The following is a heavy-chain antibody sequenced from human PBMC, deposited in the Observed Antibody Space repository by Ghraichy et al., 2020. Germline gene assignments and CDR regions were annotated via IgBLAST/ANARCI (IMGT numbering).Heavy chain of an antibody. J-gene: IGHJ6*03. CDR2: IYYSGST. D-gene: IGHD3-3*01. CDR3: ARVHYDFWSNFPRAYYYYYYMDV. V-gene: IGHV4-59*01. CDR1: GGSISSYY. Sequence: SETLSLTCTVSGGSISSYYWSWIRQPPGKGLEWIGYIYYSGSTNYNPSLKSRVTISVDTSKNQFSLKLSSVTAADTAVYYCARVHYDFWSNFPRAYYYYYYMDVWGKGTTVTVSS.